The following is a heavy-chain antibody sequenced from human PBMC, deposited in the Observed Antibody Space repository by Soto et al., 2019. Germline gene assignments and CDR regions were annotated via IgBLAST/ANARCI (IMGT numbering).Heavy chain of an antibody. Sequence: QVQLVQSGAEVKKPGASVKVSCKASGITYTTYAIHWVRQAPGQGLEWMGWINTGNGNTRYSQRFQGRVDLTTDTSASTAYMDLSTLTSEDTAVYYCARAISGYVTWGQGTLITVSS. CDR3: ARAISGYVT. V-gene: IGHV1-3*04. J-gene: IGHJ5*02. D-gene: IGHD5-12*01. CDR2: INTGNGNT. CDR1: GITYTTYA.